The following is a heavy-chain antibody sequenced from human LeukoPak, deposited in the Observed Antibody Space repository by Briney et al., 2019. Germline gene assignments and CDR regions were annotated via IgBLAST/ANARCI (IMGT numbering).Heavy chain of an antibody. J-gene: IGHJ6*02. CDR2: IYPGDSDT. V-gene: IGHV5-51*01. CDR3: ARLPYSSSWYLYGMDV. CDR1: GYSFTSYW. D-gene: IGHD6-13*01. Sequence: GESLKISCKGSGYSFTSYWIGWVRPMPGKGLEWMGIIYPGDSDTRYSPSFQGQVTISADKSISTAYLQWSSLKASDTAMYYCARLPYSSSWYLYGMDVWGQGTTVTVSS.